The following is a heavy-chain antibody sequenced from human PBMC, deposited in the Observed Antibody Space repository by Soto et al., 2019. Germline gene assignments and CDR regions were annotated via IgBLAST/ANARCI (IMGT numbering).Heavy chain of an antibody. V-gene: IGHV1-3*01. CDR2: INAGNGNT. J-gene: IGHJ4*02. Sequence: ASVKVSCKASGYTFTSYAMHWLRQAPGQRLEWMGWINAGNGNTKYSQKFQGRVTITRDTSASTAYMELSSLRSEDTAVYYCARGMSRFMTTPDYWGQGTLVTVSS. CDR3: ARGMSRFMTTPDY. D-gene: IGHD4-4*01. CDR1: GYTFTSYA.